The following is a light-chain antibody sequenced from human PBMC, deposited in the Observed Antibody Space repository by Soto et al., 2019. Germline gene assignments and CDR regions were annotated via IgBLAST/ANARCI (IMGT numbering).Light chain of an antibody. CDR2: DAS. V-gene: IGKV3-11*01. CDR1: QSVSIY. J-gene: IGKJ2*01. Sequence: EIVLTQSPASLSLSPGERATLSCRASQSVSIYLAWYQQKPGQAPRLLIYDASNRATGIPARFSGSGSGTAFTLTISSLEPEDLAVYYCQQRINWPRTFGQGTKLEIK. CDR3: QQRINWPRT.